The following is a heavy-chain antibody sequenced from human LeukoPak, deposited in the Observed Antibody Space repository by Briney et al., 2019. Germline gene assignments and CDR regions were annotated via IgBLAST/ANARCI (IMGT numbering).Heavy chain of an antibody. Sequence: GGSLRLSCAASGFTFSSYAMSLVRQAPGKGLEWVSAISGSGGSTYYADSVKGRFTISRDNSKNTLYLQMNSLRAEDTAVYYCASPTVVVAATGYFDYWGQGTLVTVSS. J-gene: IGHJ4*02. CDR3: ASPTVVVAATGYFDY. V-gene: IGHV3-23*01. CDR2: ISGSGGST. CDR1: GFTFSSYA. D-gene: IGHD2-15*01.